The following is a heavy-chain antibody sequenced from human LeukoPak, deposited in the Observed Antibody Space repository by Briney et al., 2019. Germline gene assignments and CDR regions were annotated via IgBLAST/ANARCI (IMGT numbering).Heavy chain of an antibody. CDR1: GFTFEDYA. J-gene: IGHJ4*02. V-gene: IGHV3-9*01. D-gene: IGHD3-10*01. CDR2: ISWNSGGI. Sequence: PGRSLRLSCAASGFTFEDYAMHWVRQAPGKGLEWVSGISWNSGGIGYADSEKGRFTISRDNAKNSLYLQMNSLRAEDTALYYCAKEGYYGSGLDYWGQGTLVTVSS. CDR3: AKEGYYGSGLDY.